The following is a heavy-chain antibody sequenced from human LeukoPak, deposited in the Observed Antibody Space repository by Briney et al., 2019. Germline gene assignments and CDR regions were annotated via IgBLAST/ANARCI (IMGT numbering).Heavy chain of an antibody. J-gene: IGHJ4*02. CDR2: IYGDGRT. CDR3: ARGRGLGVVSPYFDY. CDR1: GFIVSNNY. D-gene: IGHD3-3*01. V-gene: IGHV3-53*01. Sequence: GGSLRLSCVVSGFIVSNNYITWVRQAPGNGLERVSVIYGDGRTSHSASVRGRFTISRDNSKNIVSLQMNSLRAEDTAVYYCARGRGLGVVSPYFDYWGQGTLVTVSS.